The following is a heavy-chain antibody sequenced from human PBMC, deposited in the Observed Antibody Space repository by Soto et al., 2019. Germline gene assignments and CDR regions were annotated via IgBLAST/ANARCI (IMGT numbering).Heavy chain of an antibody. J-gene: IGHJ5*02. V-gene: IGHV3-11*05. D-gene: IGHD3-10*01. Sequence: PGGSLRLSCAASGFTFSDYYMSWIRQAPGKGLEWVSYISSSSSYTNYADSVKGRFTISRDNAKNSLYLQMNSLRAEDTAVYYCARDQRITMVRGVISWFDPWGQGTLVTVSS. CDR2: ISSSSSYT. CDR1: GFTFSDYY. CDR3: ARDQRITMVRGVISWFDP.